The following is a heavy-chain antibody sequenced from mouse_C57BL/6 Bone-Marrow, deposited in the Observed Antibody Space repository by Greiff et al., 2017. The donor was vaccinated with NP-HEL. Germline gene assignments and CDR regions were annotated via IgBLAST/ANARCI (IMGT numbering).Heavy chain of an antibody. V-gene: IGHV1-72*01. CDR3: ALGRFAY. CDR1: GYTFTSYW. Sequence: QVQLQPGAELVKPGASVKLSCKASGYTFTSYWMHWVKQRPGRGLEWIGRIDPNSGGTKYNEKFKSKATLTVDKPSSTAYMQLSSLTSEDSAVYYCALGRFAYWGQGTLVTVSA. J-gene: IGHJ3*01. D-gene: IGHD4-1*01. CDR2: IDPNSGGT.